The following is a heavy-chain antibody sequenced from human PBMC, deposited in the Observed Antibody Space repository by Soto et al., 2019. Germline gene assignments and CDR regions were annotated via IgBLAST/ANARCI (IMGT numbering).Heavy chain of an antibody. CDR3: ARSVAVPGAHIDY. Sequence: PSETLSLTCAVSGDSIISGYYWACIRHPPGKGLEWIGSIYHSGTTYYNPSLKSRVTISVDTSKNQFSLKLSSVTAADTAVYFCARSVAVPGAHIDYWGQGNQVTVSS. CDR1: GDSIISGYY. V-gene: IGHV4-38-2*01. D-gene: IGHD6-19*01. CDR2: IYHSGTT. J-gene: IGHJ4*02.